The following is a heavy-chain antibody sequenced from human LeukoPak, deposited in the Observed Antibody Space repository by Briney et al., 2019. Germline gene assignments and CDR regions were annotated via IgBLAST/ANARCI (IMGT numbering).Heavy chain of an antibody. D-gene: IGHD2-15*01. J-gene: IGHJ3*02. CDR3: ARGGGFDAFDI. Sequence: GGSLRLSCAASGFTFSSYEMNWVRQAPGKGLEWVSYISSSGSTIYYADSVKGRFTISRDNAKNSLYLQMNSLRAEDTAVYYCARGGGFDAFDIWGQGTMVTVSS. CDR2: ISSSGSTI. V-gene: IGHV3-48*03. CDR1: GFTFSSYE.